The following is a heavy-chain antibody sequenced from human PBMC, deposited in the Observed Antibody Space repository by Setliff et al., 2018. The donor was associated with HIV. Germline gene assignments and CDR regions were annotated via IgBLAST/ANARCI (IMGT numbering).Heavy chain of an antibody. D-gene: IGHD5-18*01. CDR2: ISYDGSEK. J-gene: IGHJ4*02. CDR3: AKDQGHTAMAYVDY. V-gene: IGHV3-30*18. CDR1: GFSFSSYG. Sequence: LRLSCAASGFSFSSYGMHWVRQAPGKGLEWVAVISYDGSEKYYADSVKGRFTISRDNSKNTLYLQMNSLGADDTAMYYCAKDQGHTAMAYVDYWGQGTLVTVSS.